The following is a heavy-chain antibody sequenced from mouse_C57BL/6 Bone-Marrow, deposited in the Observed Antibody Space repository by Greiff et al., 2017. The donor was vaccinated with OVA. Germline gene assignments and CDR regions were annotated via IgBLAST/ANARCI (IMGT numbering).Heavy chain of an antibody. D-gene: IGHD2-5*01. V-gene: IGHV1-18*01. CDR2: INPNNGCT. CDR1: GYTFTDYN. J-gene: IGHJ1*03. CDR3: ARGGYYYSRYFDV. Sequence: VLLQQSGPELVKPGASVKIPCKASGYTFTDYNMSWVQQSHGKSLEWIGEINPNNGCTIYHQQFKGKATMTVDKYSSTAYMELRSLTSEDTAVYYCARGGYYYSRYFDVWGTGTTVTVSS.